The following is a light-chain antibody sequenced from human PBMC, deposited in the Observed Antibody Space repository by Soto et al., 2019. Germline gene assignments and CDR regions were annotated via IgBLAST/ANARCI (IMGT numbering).Light chain of an antibody. V-gene: IGKV3-11*01. CDR1: QSVSSY. Sequence: EIVLTQSPATLSLSPGERATLSCRASQSVSSYLAWYQQKPVQAPRLLNYDASNRATGIPARFSGSGSGTDFTLTISSLEPDDFAVYYCQQRSNWPLAFGGGTKVDIK. CDR2: DAS. CDR3: QQRSNWPLA. J-gene: IGKJ4*01.